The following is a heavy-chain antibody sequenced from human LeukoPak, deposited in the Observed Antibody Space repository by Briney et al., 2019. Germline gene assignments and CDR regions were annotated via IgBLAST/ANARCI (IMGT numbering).Heavy chain of an antibody. Sequence: GASVKVSCKASGYTFTSYYMHWVRQAPGQGLEWIGIINPSGGSTSYAQKFQGRVTMTRDTSTSTVYMELSSLRSEDTAVYYCARVVGATGAFDIWGQGTMVTVSS. J-gene: IGHJ3*02. CDR2: INPSGGST. D-gene: IGHD1-26*01. V-gene: IGHV1-46*01. CDR1: GYTFTSYY. CDR3: ARVVGATGAFDI.